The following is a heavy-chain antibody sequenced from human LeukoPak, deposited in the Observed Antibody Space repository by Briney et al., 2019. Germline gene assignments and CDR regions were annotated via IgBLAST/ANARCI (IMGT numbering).Heavy chain of an antibody. CDR1: GGSISSGGYS. J-gene: IGHJ4*02. CDR3: ARVSGIAARPVNFDY. D-gene: IGHD6-6*01. Sequence: SQTLSLTCTVSGGSISSGGYSWSWIRQHPGKGLEWIGYIYYSGSTYYNPSLKSRVTISVDTSKNQFSLKLSSVTAADTAVYYCARVSGIAARPVNFDYWAQGTLVTVSS. CDR2: IYYSGST. V-gene: IGHV4-31*03.